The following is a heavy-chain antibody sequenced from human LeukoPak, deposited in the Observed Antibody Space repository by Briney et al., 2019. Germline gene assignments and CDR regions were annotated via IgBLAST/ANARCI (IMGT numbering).Heavy chain of an antibody. V-gene: IGHV3-23*01. J-gene: IGHJ5*02. Sequence: GGSLRLSCAASGFTFISYAMSWVRQAPGKGLEWVSAISGSGGSTYYADSVKGRFTISRDNSKNTLYLQMSSLRAEDTAVYYCANSAGWYQLLPWFDPWGQGTLVTVSS. CDR2: ISGSGGST. CDR1: GFTFISYA. D-gene: IGHD2-2*01. CDR3: ANSAGWYQLLPWFDP.